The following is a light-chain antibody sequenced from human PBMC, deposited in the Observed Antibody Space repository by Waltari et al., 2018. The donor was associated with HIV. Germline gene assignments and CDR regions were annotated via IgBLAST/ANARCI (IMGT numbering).Light chain of an antibody. CDR2: LNSNGSH. V-gene: IGLV4-69*01. J-gene: IGLJ2*01. CDR3: QTWGSGIVV. Sequence: QLGLTQSPSASASLGASVKLTCTLSSGHTNYAIAWHQQRPEKGLRFLMRLNSNGSHTKGDGIPDRFSGSSSGAERYLTISSLQSEDETDYFCQTWGSGIVVFGGGTTLTVL. CDR1: SGHTNYA.